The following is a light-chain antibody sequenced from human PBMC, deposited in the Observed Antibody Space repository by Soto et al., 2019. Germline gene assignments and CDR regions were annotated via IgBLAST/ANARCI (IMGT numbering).Light chain of an antibody. CDR2: TTS. CDR1: QSVSKS. CDR3: QQGNNWPIFT. V-gene: IGKV3-11*01. J-gene: IGKJ3*01. Sequence: EIVLTQSPATLSLSPGERATRSCRASQSVSKSLAWYQQKPGQAPRLLIYTTSNRATGIPARFSGSGSRTDFTLTIRSLEPEDFAVYYCQQGNNWPIFTFGPGTTVDIK.